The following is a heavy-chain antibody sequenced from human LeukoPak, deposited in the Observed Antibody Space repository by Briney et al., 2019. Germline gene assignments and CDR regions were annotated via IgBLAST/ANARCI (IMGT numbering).Heavy chain of an antibody. CDR3: ARESYNPGTAMDV. CDR2: INHRGRA. Sequence: SETLSLTCAVYGGSFSDHDWHWIRQPPGKGLEWLGEINHRGRANYNPSLKSRVTMSVDTSKSQFSLKLASVTAADTAVYYCARESYNPGTAMDVWGQGTTVTVSS. V-gene: IGHV4-34*01. CDR1: GGSFSDHD. D-gene: IGHD1-26*01. J-gene: IGHJ6*02.